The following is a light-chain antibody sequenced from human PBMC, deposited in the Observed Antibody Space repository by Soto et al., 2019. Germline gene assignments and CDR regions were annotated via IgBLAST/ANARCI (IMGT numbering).Light chain of an antibody. CDR1: QSIRTW. Sequence: DVQMTQSPSTLAASVGDRVTITCRASQSIRTWVAWYQQKPGQAPELLIYKASSLQSGVPSRFSGSGSGTEFTLTITSLQPDDFATYYCHQYNGFPRTVGQGTKVDIK. CDR2: KAS. J-gene: IGKJ1*01. V-gene: IGKV1-5*03. CDR3: HQYNGFPRT.